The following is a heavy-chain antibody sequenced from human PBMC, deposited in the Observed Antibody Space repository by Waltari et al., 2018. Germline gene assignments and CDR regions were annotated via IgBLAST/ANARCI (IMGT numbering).Heavy chain of an antibody. D-gene: IGHD5-18*01. CDR3: AREVPDSYGSSNWFDP. J-gene: IGHJ5*02. CDR1: GGSISSSY. CDR2: IYYSGSP. Sequence: QVQLQESGPGLVKPSETLSLTCTVSGGSISSSYWRWIRQPPGQGLEWIGYIYYSGSPNYNPSLKSRVTISVDTSKNQFSLKLSSVTAADTAVYYCAREVPDSYGSSNWFDPWGQGTLVTVSS. V-gene: IGHV4-59*01.